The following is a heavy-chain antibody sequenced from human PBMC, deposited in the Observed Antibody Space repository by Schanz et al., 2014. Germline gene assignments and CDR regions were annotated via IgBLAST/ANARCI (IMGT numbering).Heavy chain of an antibody. CDR2: IYSDGRT. J-gene: IGHJ4*02. V-gene: IGHV3-66*01. Sequence: VQLVESGGGVVQPGGSLRLSCVASGFTVSSNYMSWVRQAPGKGLEWVSVIYSDGRTYYGDSVKGRFTISRDNSKNTLYLQMNSLRAEDTAVYYCAKEKGDCSSTSCSYYFDYWGQGTLVTVSS. D-gene: IGHD2-2*01. CDR1: GFTVSSNY. CDR3: AKEKGDCSSTSCSYYFDY.